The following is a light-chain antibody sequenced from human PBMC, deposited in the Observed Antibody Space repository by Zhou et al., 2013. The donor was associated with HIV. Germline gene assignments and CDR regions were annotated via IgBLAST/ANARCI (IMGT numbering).Light chain of an antibody. V-gene: IGKV2-28*01. CDR1: QSLVHTNGYIY. CDR2: LGS. Sequence: DIVLTQSPLSLPVTPGEPASISCRSSQSLVHTNGYIYLDWYLQKPGQSPQVLIYLGSFRASGVPDRISGSGSGTDFTLTISRVEAEDVGVYYCMQALQTPWTFGQRT. CDR3: MQALQTPWT. J-gene: IGKJ1*01.